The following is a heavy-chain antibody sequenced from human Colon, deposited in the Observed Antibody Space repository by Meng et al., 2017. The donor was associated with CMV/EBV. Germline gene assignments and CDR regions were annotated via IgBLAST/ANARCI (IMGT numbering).Heavy chain of an antibody. CDR3: AKGESGRYDWFDP. Sequence: SSGASGFTFSKFGMHWVRQAPGKGLEWVAVIWGDGSEKYYSDYVKGRFTIFRDNPRNTLYLQMNSLGPDDTARYFCAKGESGRYDWFDPWGQGTLVTVSS. D-gene: IGHD1-26*01. V-gene: IGHV3-33*03. J-gene: IGHJ5*02. CDR1: GFTFSKFG. CDR2: IWGDGSEK.